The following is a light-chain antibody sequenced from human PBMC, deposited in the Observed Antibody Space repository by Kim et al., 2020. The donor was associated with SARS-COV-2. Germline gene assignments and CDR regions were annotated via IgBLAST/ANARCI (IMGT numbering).Light chain of an antibody. CDR3: QAWDSSTGV. CDR1: KLGDKY. V-gene: IGLV3-1*01. Sequence: SYELTQPPSVSVSPGQAASITCSGDKLGDKYACWYQQKPGQSPVLVMYQDNKRSSGIPERFSGSNSGNTATLTISGTQAMDEADYYCQAWDSSTGVFGGGTQLTVL. J-gene: IGLJ2*01. CDR2: QDN.